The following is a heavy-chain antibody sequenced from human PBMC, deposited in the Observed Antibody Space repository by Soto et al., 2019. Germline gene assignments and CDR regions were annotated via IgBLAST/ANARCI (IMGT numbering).Heavy chain of an antibody. CDR2: INAGNGNT. CDR1: GYTFTSYA. Sequence: QVQLVQSGAEEKKPGASVKVSCKASGYTFTSYAMHWVRQAPGQRLEWMGWINAGNGNTKYSQKFQGRFTITRDTSASTAYMELSSLRSEDTAVYYCARAAVAVYYYGMDVWGQGTTVTVSS. D-gene: IGHD6-19*01. J-gene: IGHJ6*02. CDR3: ARAAVAVYYYGMDV. V-gene: IGHV1-3*05.